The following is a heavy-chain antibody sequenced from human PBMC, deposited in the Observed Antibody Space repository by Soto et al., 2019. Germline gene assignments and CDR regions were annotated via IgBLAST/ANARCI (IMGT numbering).Heavy chain of an antibody. CDR2: IRGTGGET. V-gene: IGHV3-23*01. CDR1: GFTFRNFV. CDR3: AQDRGWGVVSPSHDY. D-gene: IGHD2-21*01. J-gene: IGHJ4*02. Sequence: EVQLLESGGGIVQPGGSLRVSCVASGFTFRNFVMSWVRQAPGKGLEWVSAIRGTGGETFYADSVKGRFTISRDNSKTTLYLQMNSLGDEDTALYFCAQDRGWGVVSPSHDYWGQGTLVTVSS.